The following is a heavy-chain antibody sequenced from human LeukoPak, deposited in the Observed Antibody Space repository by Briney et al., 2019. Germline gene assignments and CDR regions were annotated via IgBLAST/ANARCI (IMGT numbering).Heavy chain of an antibody. CDR3: ARDPQNYYDSSGYFVDAFDI. Sequence: ASVKVSCKASGGTFSSYAISWVRQAPGQGLEWMGGIIPIFGTANYAQKFQGRVTITADKSTSTAYMELSSLRSEDTAVYYCARDPQNYYDSSGYFVDAFDIWGQGTMVTVSS. V-gene: IGHV1-69*06. CDR2: IIPIFGTA. CDR1: GGTFSSYA. J-gene: IGHJ3*02. D-gene: IGHD3-22*01.